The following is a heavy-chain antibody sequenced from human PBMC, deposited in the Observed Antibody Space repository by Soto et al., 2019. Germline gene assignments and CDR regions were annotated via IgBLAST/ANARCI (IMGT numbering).Heavy chain of an antibody. Sequence: PGGSLRLSCTASGFSFSTSAMSWVRQAPGQGLEWVASISENGGSRGGTYYADSVKGRFTISRDNSKNTLYLQVDSLRGADSSIYYCASEKAVVTAALGLWGQGTLVPVSS. CDR1: GFSFSTSA. D-gene: IGHD2-15*01. CDR2: ISENGGSRGGT. V-gene: IGHV3-23*01. CDR3: ASEKAVVTAALGL. J-gene: IGHJ3*01.